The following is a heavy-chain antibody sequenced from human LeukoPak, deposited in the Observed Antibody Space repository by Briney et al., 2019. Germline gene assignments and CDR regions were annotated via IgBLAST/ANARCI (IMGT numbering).Heavy chain of an antibody. V-gene: IGHV1-18*01. CDR1: GYTFTSYG. Sequence: ASVKVSCKASGYTFTSYGISWVRQAPGQGLEWMGWISAYNGNTNYAQKLQGRVTMTTDTSTSTAHMELRSLRSDDTAVYYCAREAPGIAAAGLFDYWGQGTLVTVSS. J-gene: IGHJ4*02. D-gene: IGHD6-13*01. CDR3: AREAPGIAAAGLFDY. CDR2: ISAYNGNT.